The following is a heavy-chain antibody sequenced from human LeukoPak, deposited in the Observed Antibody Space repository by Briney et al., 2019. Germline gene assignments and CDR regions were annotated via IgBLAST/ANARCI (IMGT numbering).Heavy chain of an antibody. Sequence: AAVKVSCKASGGTFSSYAFSWVRQAPGQGLEWMGGIIPIVGTTNYAQMFQGRVTITADESTSTAYMELSSLRSEDTAVYYCARGGYYYDSSGYSHLPDYWGQGTLVTVSA. CDR2: IIPIVGTT. J-gene: IGHJ4*02. CDR1: GGTFSSYA. V-gene: IGHV1-69*13. CDR3: ARGGYYYDSSGYSHLPDY. D-gene: IGHD3-22*01.